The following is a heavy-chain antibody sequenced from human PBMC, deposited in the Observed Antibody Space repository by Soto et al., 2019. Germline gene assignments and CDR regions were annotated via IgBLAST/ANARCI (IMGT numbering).Heavy chain of an antibody. V-gene: IGHV4-59*12. J-gene: IGHJ4*02. CDR1: GGSISSYY. Sequence: SETLSLTCTVSGGSISSYYWSWIRQPPGKGLEWIGYIYYSGSTNYNPSLKSRVTISVDTSKNQFSLQLNSVTPEDTALYYCASSDRSGFGFDYWGQGTLVTVSS. CDR2: IYYSGST. D-gene: IGHD3-22*01. CDR3: ASSDRSGFGFDY.